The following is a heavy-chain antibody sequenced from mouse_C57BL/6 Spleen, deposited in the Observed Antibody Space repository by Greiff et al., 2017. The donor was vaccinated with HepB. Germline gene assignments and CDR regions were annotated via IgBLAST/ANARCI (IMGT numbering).Heavy chain of an antibody. CDR2: IDPENGDT. Sequence: EVQLQQSGAELVRPGASVKLSCTASGFNIKDDYMHWVKQRPEQGLEWIGWIDPENGDTEYASKFQGKATITADTSSNTAYLQLSILTSEDTAVYYCTTFYSGSSVYWGQGTTLTVSS. V-gene: IGHV14-4*01. CDR3: TTFYSGSSVY. D-gene: IGHD1-1*01. CDR1: GFNIKDDY. J-gene: IGHJ2*01.